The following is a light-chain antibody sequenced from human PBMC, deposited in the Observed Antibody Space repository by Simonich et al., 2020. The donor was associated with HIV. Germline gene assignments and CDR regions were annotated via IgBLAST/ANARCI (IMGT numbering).Light chain of an antibody. CDR2: WAS. J-gene: IGKJ5*01. V-gene: IGKV4-1*01. CDR3: QQYYSTPIT. CDR1: QSVLYSSNNKNY. Sequence: DIVMTQSPDSLGVSLGERATINCKSSQSVLYSSNNKNYLAWYQQKPGQHPKLLIYWASTRESGVPDRFSGSGSGTDFTLTISSLQAEDVAVYYCQQYYSTPITFGQGTRLEIK.